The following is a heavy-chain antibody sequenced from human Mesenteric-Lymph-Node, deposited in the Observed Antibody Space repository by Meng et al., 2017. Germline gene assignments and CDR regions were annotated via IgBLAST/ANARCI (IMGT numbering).Heavy chain of an antibody. CDR3: AREGGDAFIAAPFDY. J-gene: IGHJ4*02. CDR1: GFTFSSYG. Sequence: GESLKISCAASGFTFSSYGMHWVRQAPGKGLEWVAVIWYDGSNKYYADSVKGRFTISRDNSKNTLYLQMNSLRAEDTAVYYCAREGGDAFIAAPFDYWGQGTLVTVSS. CDR2: IWYDGSNK. V-gene: IGHV3-33*01. D-gene: IGHD6-13*01.